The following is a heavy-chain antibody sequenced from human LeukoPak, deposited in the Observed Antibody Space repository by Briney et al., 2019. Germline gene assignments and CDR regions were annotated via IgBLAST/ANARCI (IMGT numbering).Heavy chain of an antibody. CDR1: GYTFTSYG. CDR3: ASGGYCSGGSCYGMDV. CDR2: ISAYNGNT. D-gene: IGHD2-15*01. Sequence: ASVKVSCKASGYTFTSYGISWVRQAPGQGLEWMGWISAYNGNTNYAQKLQGRVTMTTDTSTSTAYMELRSLRSNDTAVYYCASGGYCSGGSCYGMDVWGQGTTVTVSS. V-gene: IGHV1-18*01. J-gene: IGHJ6*02.